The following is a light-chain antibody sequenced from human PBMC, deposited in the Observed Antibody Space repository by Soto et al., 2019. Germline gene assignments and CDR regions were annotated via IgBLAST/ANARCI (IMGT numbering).Light chain of an antibody. V-gene: IGLV3-21*02. J-gene: IGLJ2*01. Sequence: SYELTQPPSVSLAPGQTARISCEGNNIGSLSVHWYQQKPGRAPVLVVYDDSDRPSGIPERFSGSNSENTATLTINRVEDGDEADYYCQVWENNSDNVVFGGGTKLTVL. CDR1: NIGSLS. CDR3: QVWENNSDNVV. CDR2: DDS.